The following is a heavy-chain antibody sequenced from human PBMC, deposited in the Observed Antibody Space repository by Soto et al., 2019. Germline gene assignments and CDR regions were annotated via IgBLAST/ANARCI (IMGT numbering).Heavy chain of an antibody. CDR2: LYTEGTT. J-gene: IGHJ4*02. V-gene: IGHV3-66*03. D-gene: IGHD3-9*01. Sequence: EVQLVESGGGLIQPGGSLRLSCVASGLTVSHNYMAWVRQAPEMGLEWVSILYTEGTTYYADSVKGRFSISRDDSENTLYVQMNSLRAEDTAVYYCAKDGYLDTYYFDYWGQGTLVTVSS. CDR3: AKDGYLDTYYFDY. CDR1: GLTVSHNY.